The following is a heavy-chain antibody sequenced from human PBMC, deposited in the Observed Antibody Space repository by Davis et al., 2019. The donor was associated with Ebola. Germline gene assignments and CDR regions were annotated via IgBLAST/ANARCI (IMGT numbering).Heavy chain of an antibody. J-gene: IGHJ4*02. CDR2: ISGSGGST. CDR3: TTGTYYYDSSGYYYFDY. CDR1: GFTFTRYW. D-gene: IGHD3-22*01. Sequence: GGSLRLSCTTPGFTFTRYWMRWVRQAPGKGLEWVSAISGSGGSTYYADSVKGRFTISRDNSKNTLYLQMNSLKTEDTAVYYCTTGTYYYDSSGYYYFDYWGQGTLVTVSS. V-gene: IGHV3-23*01.